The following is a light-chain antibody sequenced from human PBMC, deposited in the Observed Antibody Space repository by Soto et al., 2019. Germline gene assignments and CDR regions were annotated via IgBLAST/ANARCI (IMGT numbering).Light chain of an antibody. V-gene: IGKV3-15*01. Sequence: EVVMTQSPVTLSVSPGERATLSCRASQSITTNLAWYQQKPGQAPRLLIYGASTRATGVPARFSGSGSGTQFTLTISSLQSEDFALYYCQQYNDWPPKRMFGQGTRVDFK. CDR2: GAS. J-gene: IGKJ1*01. CDR1: QSITTN. CDR3: QQYNDWPPKRM.